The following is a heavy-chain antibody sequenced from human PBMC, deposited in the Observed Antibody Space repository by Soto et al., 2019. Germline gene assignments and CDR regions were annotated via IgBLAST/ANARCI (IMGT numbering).Heavy chain of an antibody. CDR2: MHTSGPT. D-gene: IGHD2-15*01. CDR3: AWTVVSARQFDY. J-gene: IGHJ4*02. V-gene: IGHV3-66*01. Sequence: EMQLVESGGGLVQPGGSLRLSCAASGFTVSSYYMTWVRQPPGKRLEWVSVMHTSGPTYYGDSWRRRVTISRDNSKNTRYLHMNSVSVADTAVSICAWTVVSARQFDYWGQGTLVTVSS. CDR1: GFTVSSYY.